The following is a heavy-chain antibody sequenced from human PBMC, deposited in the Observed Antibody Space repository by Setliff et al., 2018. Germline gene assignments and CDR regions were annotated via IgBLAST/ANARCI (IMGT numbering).Heavy chain of an antibody. CDR2: LDWDDDK. CDR3: ARLPPLVQNNGASNHASDV. D-gene: IGHD6-6*01. J-gene: IGHJ3*01. Sequence: SGPTLVNPTQTLTLTCTFSGFSLSTTETHVSWIRQPPGKAPEWLARLDWDDDKFYNTSLRSRLTLSKDTSKNQVILTMTNMDPADTATYYCARLPPLVQNNGASNHASDVWGPGAVVTVSS. V-gene: IGHV2-70*04. CDR1: GFSLSTTETH.